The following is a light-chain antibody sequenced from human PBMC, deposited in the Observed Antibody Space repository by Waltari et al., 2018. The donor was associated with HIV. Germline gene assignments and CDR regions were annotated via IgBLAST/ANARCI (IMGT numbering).Light chain of an antibody. J-gene: IGLJ2*01. CDR2: ANA. CDR3: QSYDSSRSGVV. CDR1: FSNVGAGYV. Sequence: QSVLTQPPSLSGAPGLSVTISCTGTFSNVGAGYVVPWYHPLPGTAPRLLNYANAKRPSGVPDRFFGSKSGSSASLGISRLQAEDEADYYCQSYDSSRSGVVFGGGTRLTVL. V-gene: IGLV1-40*01.